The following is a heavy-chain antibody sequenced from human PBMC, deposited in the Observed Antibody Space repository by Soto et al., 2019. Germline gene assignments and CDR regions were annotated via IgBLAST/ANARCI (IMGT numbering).Heavy chain of an antibody. CDR2: VSGSGGSM. CDR3: AKLMIGVGATSAFDL. V-gene: IGHV3-23*01. CDR1: DFSFSSYS. J-gene: IGHJ3*01. D-gene: IGHD1-26*01. Sequence: PGGSLRLSCAASDFSFSSYSMTWVRQGPGKGLDWVAVVSGSGGSMWYADSVKGRFSISRDNFKNTVYLQLNSLRVDDTALYYCAKLMIGVGATSAFDLWGQGTMVTVS.